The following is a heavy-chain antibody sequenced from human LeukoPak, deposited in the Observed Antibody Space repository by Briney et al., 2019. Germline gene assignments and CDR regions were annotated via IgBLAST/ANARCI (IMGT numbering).Heavy chain of an antibody. CDR3: GRVAAAGIYPYYYNAMDV. V-gene: IGHV1-69*01. CDR1: GGTISSYA. CDR2: IIPIFGTA. Sequence: SVKVSCKSSGGTISSYAIIWVRQAPGQGLEWMGGIIPIFGTANYAQKFQGRVTITADESTGTAYMELSSLRSEDTAVYYCGRVAAAGIYPYYYNAMDVWGQGTTVTVSS. D-gene: IGHD6-13*01. J-gene: IGHJ6*02.